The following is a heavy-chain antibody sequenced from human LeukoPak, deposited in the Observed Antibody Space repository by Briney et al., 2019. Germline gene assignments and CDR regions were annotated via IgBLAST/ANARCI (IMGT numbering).Heavy chain of an antibody. D-gene: IGHD6-6*01. CDR2: IIPILGIA. Sequence: GSSVKVSCKASGGTFSSYTISWVRQAPGQGLEWMGRIIPILGIANYAQKFQGRVTITADKSTRTAYMELTSLRSEDTAVYYCARDPYSSSSPDFDYWGQGTLVTVSS. CDR3: ARDPYSSSSPDFDY. CDR1: GGTFSSYT. V-gene: IGHV1-69*04. J-gene: IGHJ4*02.